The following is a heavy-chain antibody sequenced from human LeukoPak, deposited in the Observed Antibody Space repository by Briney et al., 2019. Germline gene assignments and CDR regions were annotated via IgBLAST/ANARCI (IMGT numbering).Heavy chain of an antibody. Sequence: GGSLRLSCAASGFSFSVYWMSWVRQTPGKGLQWVANIKQDGSDKNYVDSVMGRFTISRDNAKNSLFLQMNGLRAEDTAIYYCARDEGVPTNWRFDYWGQGTLVTVSS. CDR1: GFSFSVYW. CDR2: IKQDGSDK. CDR3: ARDEGVPTNWRFDY. D-gene: IGHD3-10*01. V-gene: IGHV3-7*01. J-gene: IGHJ4*02.